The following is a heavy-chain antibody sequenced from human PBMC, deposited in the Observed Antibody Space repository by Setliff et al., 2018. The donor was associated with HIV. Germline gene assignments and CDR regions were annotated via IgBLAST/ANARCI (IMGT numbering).Heavy chain of an antibody. V-gene: IGHV5-51*01. D-gene: IGHD3-16*01. CDR2: IYPGDSDT. J-gene: IGHJ4*02. Sequence: GESLKISCKGSGYSFTSYWIGWVRQMPGKGLEWMGIIYPGDSDTRYSPSFQGQVTISADKSISTAYLQWSSLKASDTAMYYCTNWPEGAHDLFDYWGQGTLVTVSS. CDR1: GYSFTSYW. CDR3: TNWPEGAHDLFDY.